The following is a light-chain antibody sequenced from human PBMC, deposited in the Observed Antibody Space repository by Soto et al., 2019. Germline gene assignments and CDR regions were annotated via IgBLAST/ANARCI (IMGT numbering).Light chain of an antibody. CDR1: QDINNY. Sequence: DIQMTQSPSSLSASVGDRVTITCQASQDINNYLNWYQQKPGKATNLLIYGASKLETGVPSRFSGSGSGTDFTFTISSLQAEDIGTYLCQQYDSVFTFGQGTRLEIK. CDR3: QQYDSVFT. V-gene: IGKV1-33*01. CDR2: GAS. J-gene: IGKJ5*01.